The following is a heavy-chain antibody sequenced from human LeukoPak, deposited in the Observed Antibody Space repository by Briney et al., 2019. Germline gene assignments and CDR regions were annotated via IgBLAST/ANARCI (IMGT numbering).Heavy chain of an antibody. J-gene: IGHJ1*01. V-gene: IGHV1-2*02. D-gene: IGHD2-2*01. CDR3: ARDPNGPFQLRSYFLDS. CDR2: INPKNGDT. CDR1: GYTFAAYY. Sequence: VASVKVSCKASGYTFAAYYIYWLRQAPGQGLEWMGRINPKNGDTIFAENFRGRVTMTRDTSIDTAYMDLSSLRSDDTAVYYCARDPNGPFQLRSYFLDSWGQGTLVTVSS.